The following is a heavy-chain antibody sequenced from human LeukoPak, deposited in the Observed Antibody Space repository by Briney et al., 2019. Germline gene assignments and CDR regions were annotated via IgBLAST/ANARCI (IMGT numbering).Heavy chain of an antibody. CDR1: GYTLTELS. J-gene: IGHJ4*02. CDR3: ARQEGCSSTSCYGDFDY. CDR2: FDPEDGET. V-gene: IGHV1-24*01. D-gene: IGHD2-2*01. Sequence: PEASVKVSCKVSGYTLTELSMHWVRQAPGKGLEWMGGFDPEDGETIYAQKFQGRVTMTEDTSTDTAYMELSSLRSEDTAVYYCARQEGCSSTSCYGDFDYWGQGTLVTVSS.